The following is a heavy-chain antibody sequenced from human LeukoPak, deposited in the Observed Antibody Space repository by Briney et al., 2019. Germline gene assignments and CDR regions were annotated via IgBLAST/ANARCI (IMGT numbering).Heavy chain of an antibody. CDR2: INPNSGGT. V-gene: IGHV1-2*02. CDR3: ARGYYVWGSYRARYLDY. CDR1: GYTFTGYN. D-gene: IGHD3-16*02. Sequence: ASVKVSCKTSGYTFTGYNVHWVRQAPGQGLEWMGWINPNSGGTNYAQKFQGRVSVTRDTSISTVYMELSRLRYDDTAVYYCARGYYVWGSYRARYLDYWGQGTLVTVSS. J-gene: IGHJ4*02.